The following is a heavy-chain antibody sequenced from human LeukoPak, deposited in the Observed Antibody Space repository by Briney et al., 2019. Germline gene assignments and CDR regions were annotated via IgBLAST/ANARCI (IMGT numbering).Heavy chain of an antibody. CDR3: ARQIASAGTAGFDF. J-gene: IGHJ4*02. D-gene: IGHD6-13*01. Sequence: SETLSLTCTVSGGSISSYYWSWIRQPPGKGLEWIGYIYYSGSTNYNPSLKSRVTISVDTSKNQFSLRLRSVTAADTAVYYCARQIASAGTAGFDFWGQGALVTVSS. V-gene: IGHV4-59*12. CDR1: GGSISSYY. CDR2: IYYSGST.